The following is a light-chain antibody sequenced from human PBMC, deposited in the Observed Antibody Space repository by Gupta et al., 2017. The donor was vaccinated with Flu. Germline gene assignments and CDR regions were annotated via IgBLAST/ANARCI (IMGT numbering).Light chain of an antibody. CDR2: DAS. Sequence: EIVLTQSPATLSLSPGERATLSCRASQSVSSYLAWYQQKPGQAPRLLIYDASNRATGIPARFSGSRSGTDFTLTISSLEPEDFAVYYCQQRSNWPRIFTFGPGTKVDIK. CDR1: QSVSSY. J-gene: IGKJ3*01. V-gene: IGKV3-11*01. CDR3: QQRSNWPRIFT.